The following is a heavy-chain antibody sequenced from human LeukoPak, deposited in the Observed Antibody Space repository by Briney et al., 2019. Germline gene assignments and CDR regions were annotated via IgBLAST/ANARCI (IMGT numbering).Heavy chain of an antibody. V-gene: IGHV3-30-3*01. CDR2: ISYDGNNK. Sequence: GGSLRLSCAASGFTFRNYAMHWVRQGPGKGLEGVAIISYDGNNKWDADSVKGRFSISRDNSKNTLSLQMNSLRVEDTAVYYCARADYYGSGYYGMDVWGRGTTVTVSS. J-gene: IGHJ6*02. CDR3: ARADYYGSGYYGMDV. CDR1: GFTFRNYA. D-gene: IGHD3-10*01.